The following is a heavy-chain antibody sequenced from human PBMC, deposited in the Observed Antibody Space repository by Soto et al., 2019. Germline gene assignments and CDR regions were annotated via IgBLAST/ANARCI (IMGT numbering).Heavy chain of an antibody. D-gene: IGHD1-26*01. Sequence: GGSLRLSCAASGFTVSSNYMSWVRQAPGKGLEWVSVIYSGGSTYYAPSVKGRFTMSRDKSKNTLYLQMNSVRAVDTAVYYCARREIQGPIDYWGQGQWSPSPQ. J-gene: IGHJ4*02. CDR2: IYSGGST. CDR1: GFTVSSNY. V-gene: IGHV3-66*01. CDR3: ARREIQGPIDY.